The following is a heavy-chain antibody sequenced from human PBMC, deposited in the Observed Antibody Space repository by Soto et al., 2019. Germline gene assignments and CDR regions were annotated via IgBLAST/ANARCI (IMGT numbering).Heavy chain of an antibody. CDR3: ARGATVTPYDY. CDR1: GGTFSSYA. D-gene: IGHD5-18*01. J-gene: IGHJ4*02. Sequence: SVKVSCKASGGTFSSYAISWVRQAPGQGLEWMGGIFPIFGKANYKPSLKSRVTISVDTSTSQISLKVSSLTAADTAVYYCARGATVTPYDYWGQGTLVTVSS. V-gene: IGHV1-69*06. CDR2: IFPIFGKA.